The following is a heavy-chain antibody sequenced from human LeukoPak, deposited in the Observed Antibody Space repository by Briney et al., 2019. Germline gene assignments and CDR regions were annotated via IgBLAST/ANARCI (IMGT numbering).Heavy chain of an antibody. CDR2: MNPNSGNT. V-gene: IGHV1-8*02. D-gene: IGHD5-12*01. CDR3: ARGPYSGYDWGVY. J-gene: IGHJ4*02. CDR1: GYTFTGYY. Sequence: ASVKVSCKASGYTFTGYYMHWVRQAPGQGLEWMGWMNPNSGNTGYAQKFQGRVTMTRNTSISTAYMELSSLRSEDTAVYYCARGPYSGYDWGVYWGQGTLVTVSS.